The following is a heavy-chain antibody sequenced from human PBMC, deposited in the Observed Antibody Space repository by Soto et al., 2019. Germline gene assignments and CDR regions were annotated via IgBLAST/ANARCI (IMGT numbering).Heavy chain of an antibody. V-gene: IGHV3-33*01. CDR2: IWDDGSKI. CDR1: GFTFSSYG. D-gene: IGHD1-26*01. J-gene: IGHJ4*02. Sequence: QVQLVDSGGGVVQPGRSLRLSCEPSGFTFSSYGMQWVRQTPGKGLEWVALIWDDGSKIYYPDSVKGRFTISRDNSKNILYLQMNSLRAEDTAVYYCARGVRRYYGVIDYWGQGTLVTVSS. CDR3: ARGVRRYYGVIDY.